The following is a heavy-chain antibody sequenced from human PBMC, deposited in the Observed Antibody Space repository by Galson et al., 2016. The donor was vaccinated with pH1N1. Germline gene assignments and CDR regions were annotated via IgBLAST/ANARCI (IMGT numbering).Heavy chain of an antibody. V-gene: IGHV1-69*13. CDR1: GGTFSSSA. CDR3: TRGPYYYGSGSEET. CDR2: IIPMFGTA. D-gene: IGHD3-10*01. Sequence: SVKDSCKASGGTFSSSATSWGFSSNAINWVRQAPGQGLEWMGRIIPMFGTANYAQKFQGRVTITADESTTTAYMELSSLRSDDTAVYYCTRGPYYYGSGSEETWGQGTLVTVSS. J-gene: IGHJ5*02.